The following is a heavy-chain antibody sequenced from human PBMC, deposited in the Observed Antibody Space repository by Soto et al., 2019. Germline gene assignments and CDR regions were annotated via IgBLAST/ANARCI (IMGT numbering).Heavy chain of an antibody. V-gene: IGHV1-69*13. Sequence: SVKVSCKASGGTFNSYAISWVRQAPGQGLEWMGGIIPIFGTANYAQRFQGRVTITADESTSTAYMELSSLRSEDTAVYYCARDPPLGSSGWYDYWGQGTLVTVSS. CDR3: ARDPPLGSSGWYDY. J-gene: IGHJ4*02. D-gene: IGHD6-19*01. CDR1: GGTFNSYA. CDR2: IIPIFGTA.